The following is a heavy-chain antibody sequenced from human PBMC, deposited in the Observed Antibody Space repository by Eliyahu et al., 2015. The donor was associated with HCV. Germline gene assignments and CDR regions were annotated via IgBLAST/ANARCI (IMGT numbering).Heavy chain of an antibody. V-gene: IGHV3-15*01. CDR3: TTDLIQLRDY. J-gene: IGHJ4*02. Sequence: EVQLVESGGGLVKPGGSLRLSCAASGFTFRDAWMSWGRQAPGXGLGWVGRIRSHTDGGTTDYAAPVKDRFTISRDDSKSTLYLQMNSLKTEDTAIYYCTTDLIQLRDYWGQGTLVTVSS. CDR1: GFTFRDAW. D-gene: IGHD1-1*01. CDR2: IRSHTDGGTT.